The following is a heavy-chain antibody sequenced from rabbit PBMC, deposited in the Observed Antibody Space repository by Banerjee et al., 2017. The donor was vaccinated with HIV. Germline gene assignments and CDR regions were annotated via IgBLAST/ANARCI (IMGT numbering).Heavy chain of an antibody. CDR2: ICAANT. D-gene: IGHD4-1*01. CDR3: ARDLAGVIGWNFGL. V-gene: IGHV1S40*01. Sequence: QSVEESGGDLVKPGGTLTLTCTASGFDFNGYCVCWVRQAPGKGLEWIACICAANTVYASWAKGPFTISKTSSTTVTLQMTSLTAADTATYFCARDLAGVIGWNFGLWGPGTLVTVS. CDR1: GFDFNGYC. J-gene: IGHJ4*01.